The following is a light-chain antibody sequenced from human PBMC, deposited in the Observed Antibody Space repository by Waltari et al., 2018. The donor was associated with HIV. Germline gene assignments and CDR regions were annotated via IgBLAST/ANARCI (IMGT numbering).Light chain of an antibody. J-gene: IGLJ2*01. V-gene: IGLV1-47*01. CDR3: ASWDDNLGHWI. CDR2: RND. CDR1: KSNIGNNF. Sequence: QPKMTQAPSASKTPGQRITMSCSGTKSNIGNNFIYWYQQIAGAAPRLVMARNDQRPAGVPDRFSGTKSGISAFLAITGLRLDDEATYFCASWDDNLGHWIFGGGTKLTVL.